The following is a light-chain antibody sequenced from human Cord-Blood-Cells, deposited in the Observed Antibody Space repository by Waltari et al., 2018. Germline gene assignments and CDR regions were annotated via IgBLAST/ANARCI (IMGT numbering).Light chain of an antibody. V-gene: IGLV2-11*01. CDR3: CSYAGSYTVV. CDR1: SSDVGGYNY. Sequence: QSALTQPRSVSGSPGQSVTISCTGTSSDVGGYNYVSWYQQHPGKAPKLMIYDVSKRPSGVPDRFSGSNSGNTASLTISGLQAEDECDYYCCSYAGSYTVVFGGGTKLTVL. J-gene: IGLJ2*01. CDR2: DVS.